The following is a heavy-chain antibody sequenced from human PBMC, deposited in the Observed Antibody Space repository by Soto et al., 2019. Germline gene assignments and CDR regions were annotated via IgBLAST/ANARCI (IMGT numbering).Heavy chain of an antibody. Sequence: SETLSLTCTVSGDSLSSRGYYWTWIRQPPGKGLEWIGYIYYSGSTNYNPSLKSRVTISVDTSKNQFSLKLSSVTAADTAVYYCARDSPEGGSLMPFDYWGQGTLVTVSS. CDR1: GDSLSSRGYY. V-gene: IGHV4-61*08. J-gene: IGHJ4*02. D-gene: IGHD1-26*01. CDR3: ARDSPEGGSLMPFDY. CDR2: IYYSGST.